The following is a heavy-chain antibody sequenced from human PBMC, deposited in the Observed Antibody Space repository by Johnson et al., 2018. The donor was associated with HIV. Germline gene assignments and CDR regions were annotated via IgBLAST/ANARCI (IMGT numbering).Heavy chain of an antibody. V-gene: IGHV3-11*04. Sequence: QVQLVESGGGLVQPGGSLRLSCAASGFTFSDYYMSWIRQAPGKGLEWISYISTSGSSIYYADSVKGRFTISRDNAKNSLYLQMNSLRAEDTAVYYCARSNWNYVDAFDIWGQGTMVTVSS. CDR3: ARSNWNYVDAFDI. CDR1: GFTFSDYY. J-gene: IGHJ3*02. CDR2: ISTSGSSI. D-gene: IGHD1-7*01.